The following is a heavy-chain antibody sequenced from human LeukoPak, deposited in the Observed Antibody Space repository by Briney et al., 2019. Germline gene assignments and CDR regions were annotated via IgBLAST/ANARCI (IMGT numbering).Heavy chain of an antibody. D-gene: IGHD3-22*01. V-gene: IGHV3-30*02. J-gene: IGHJ4*02. CDR2: IRYDGSNK. CDR3: AKPVLAGYYDSSGYRGFDY. Sequence: GGSLRLSCAASGFSFSNYGMHWVRQAPGKGLERVAFIRYDGSNKYYADSVKGRFTISRDNSKNTLYLQMNSLRAEDTAVYYCAKPVLAGYYDSSGYRGFDYWGQGTLVTVSS. CDR1: GFSFSNYG.